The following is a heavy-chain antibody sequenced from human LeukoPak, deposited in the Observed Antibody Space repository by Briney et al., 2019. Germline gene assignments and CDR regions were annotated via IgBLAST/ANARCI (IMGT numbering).Heavy chain of an antibody. Sequence: QPGGSLRLSCAASGFTFSNYAMSWVRQAPGKGLEWVAVISYDGSDKFYADSVKGRFTISRDNSKNTLHLQMISLRAEDTAVYYCARDQGAWGYGYNFDYWGQGTLVTVSS. CDR2: ISYDGSDK. V-gene: IGHV3-30-3*01. J-gene: IGHJ4*02. CDR1: GFTFSNYA. CDR3: ARDQGAWGYGYNFDY. D-gene: IGHD3-16*01.